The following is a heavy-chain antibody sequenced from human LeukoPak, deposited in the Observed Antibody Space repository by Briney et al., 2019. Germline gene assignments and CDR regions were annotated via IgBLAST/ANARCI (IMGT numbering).Heavy chain of an antibody. V-gene: IGHV3-48*03. CDR3: ARDEWDYDILTGYYNVGGSGEGMDV. CDR2: ISSSGSTI. D-gene: IGHD3-9*01. J-gene: IGHJ6*02. Sequence: QSGGSLRLSCAASGFTFSSYEMNWVRQAPGKGLEWVSYISSSGSTIYYADSVKGRFTISRDNAKNSLYLQMSSLRAEDTAVYYCARDEWDYDILTGYYNVGGSGEGMDVWGQGTTVTVSS. CDR1: GFTFSSYE.